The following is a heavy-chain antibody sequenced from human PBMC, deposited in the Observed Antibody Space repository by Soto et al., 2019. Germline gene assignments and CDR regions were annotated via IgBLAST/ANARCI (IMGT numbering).Heavy chain of an antibody. CDR1: GGTFSSYT. D-gene: IGHD1-1*01. V-gene: IGHV1-69*08. CDR3: AREWLERRDFDP. J-gene: IGHJ5*02. CDR2: IIPILGIA. Sequence: QVQLVQSGAEVKKPGSSVKVSFKASGGTFSSYTISWVRQAPGQGLEWMGRIIPILGIANYAQKFQGRVTITADKSTSTAYMELSSLRSEDTAVYYCAREWLERRDFDPWGQGTLVTVSS.